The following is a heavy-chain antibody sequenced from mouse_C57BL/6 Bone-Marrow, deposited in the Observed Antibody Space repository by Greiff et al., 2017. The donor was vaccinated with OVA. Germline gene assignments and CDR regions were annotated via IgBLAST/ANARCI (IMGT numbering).Heavy chain of an antibody. CDR2: IYPGSGNT. CDR3: PKYGSYYHYAMDY. CDR1: GYTFTSYG. V-gene: IGHV1-81*01. J-gene: IGHJ4*01. D-gene: IGHD2-12*01. Sequence: QVQLKQSGAELARPGASVKLSCKASGYTFTSYGISWVKQRTGQGLEWIGEIYPGSGNTYYNEKFKGKATLTADKSSSTAYMELRSLTTEDSAVYVCPKYGSYYHYAMDYWGQGTSVTVSS.